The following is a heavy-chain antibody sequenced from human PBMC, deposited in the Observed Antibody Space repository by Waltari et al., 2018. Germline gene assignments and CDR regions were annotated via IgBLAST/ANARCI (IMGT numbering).Heavy chain of an antibody. CDR2: IYYSWST. V-gene: IGHV4-30-4*08. CDR3: AFTANYYGSGSYNAYYYYMDV. CDR1: GGSISSGDYY. D-gene: IGHD3-10*01. J-gene: IGHJ6*03. Sequence: QVQLQESGPGLVKPSQTLSLTCTVSGGSISSGDYYWSWIRQPPGKGLEWIGYIYYSWSTYYNPSLNSRVTISVDTSKNQFSLKLSSVTAADTAVYYCAFTANYYGSGSYNAYYYYMDVWGKGTTVTVSS.